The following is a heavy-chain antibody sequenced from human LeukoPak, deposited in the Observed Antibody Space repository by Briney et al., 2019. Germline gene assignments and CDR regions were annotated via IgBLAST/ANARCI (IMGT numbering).Heavy chain of an antibody. J-gene: IGHJ4*02. CDR3: AKDAQVRGVINGFDY. V-gene: IGHV3-30-3*01. Sequence: PGGSLRLSCAASGFTFSSYAMHWVRQAPGKGLEWVAVISYDGSNKYYADSVKGRFTISRDNSKNTLYLQMNSLTAEDTAMYYCAKDAQVRGVINGFDYWGQGTLVTVSS. CDR2: ISYDGSNK. D-gene: IGHD3-10*01. CDR1: GFTFSSYA.